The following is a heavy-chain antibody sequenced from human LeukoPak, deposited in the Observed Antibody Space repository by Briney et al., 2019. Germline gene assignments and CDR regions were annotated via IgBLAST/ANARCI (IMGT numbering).Heavy chain of an antibody. CDR1: GFTFSSYA. CDR3: AREATRSYCSSTSCSRDY. J-gene: IGHJ4*02. Sequence: GGSLRLSCAASGFTFSSYAMSWVRQAPGKGLEWVSYISSSSSTIYYADSVKGRFTISRDSAKNSLYLQMNSLRDEDTAVYYCAREATRSYCSSTSCSRDYWGQGTLVTVSS. CDR2: ISSSSSTI. D-gene: IGHD2-2*01. V-gene: IGHV3-48*02.